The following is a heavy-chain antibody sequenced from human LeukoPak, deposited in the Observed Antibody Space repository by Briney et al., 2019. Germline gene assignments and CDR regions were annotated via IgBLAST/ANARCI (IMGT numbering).Heavy chain of an antibody. CDR1: GFTFSSYA. CDR3: AKDTVPRIRYNWFDP. V-gene: IGHV3-23*01. D-gene: IGHD2-2*01. J-gene: IGHJ5*02. Sequence: GRSLRLSCAASGFTFSSYAMSWVRQAPGKGLEWVSAISGSGGSTYYADSVKGRFTISRDNSKNTLYLQMNGLRAEDTAVYYCAKDTVPRIRYNWFDPWGQGTLVTVSS. CDR2: ISGSGGST.